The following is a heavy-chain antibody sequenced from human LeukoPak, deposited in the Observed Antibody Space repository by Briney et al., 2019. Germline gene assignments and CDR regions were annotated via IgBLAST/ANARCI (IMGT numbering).Heavy chain of an antibody. V-gene: IGHV4-38-2*01. CDR2: IYHSGST. Sequence: MTSETLSLTCAVSGYSISSGYYWGWIRQPPGKGLEWIGSIYHSGSTYYNPSLKSRVTISVDTSKNQFSLKLSSVTAADTAVYYCARGPYLWFGELLYWGQGTLVTVSS. D-gene: IGHD3-10*01. J-gene: IGHJ4*02. CDR3: ARGPYLWFGELLY. CDR1: GYSISSGYY.